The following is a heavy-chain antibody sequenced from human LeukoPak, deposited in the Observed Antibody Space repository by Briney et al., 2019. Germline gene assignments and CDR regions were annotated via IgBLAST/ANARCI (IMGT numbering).Heavy chain of an antibody. D-gene: IGHD5-18*01. CDR2: ISWNSGSI. CDR1: GFTFDDYA. Sequence: PGGSLRLSCAASGFTFDDYAMHWVRQAPGKGLEWVSGISWNSGSIGYADSVKGRFTISRDNAKNSLYLQMNSLRAEGTALYYCAKGPVDTAMVTRFDYWGQGTLVTVSS. CDR3: AKGPVDTAMVTRFDY. J-gene: IGHJ4*02. V-gene: IGHV3-9*01.